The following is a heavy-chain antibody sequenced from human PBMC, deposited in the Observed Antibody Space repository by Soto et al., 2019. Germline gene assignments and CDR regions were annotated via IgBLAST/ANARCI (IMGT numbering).Heavy chain of an antibody. CDR2: VIPTQRTT. J-gene: IGHJ6*02. CDR1: GDTFIGYS. D-gene: IGHD6-19*01. Sequence: ASVKVSCKASGDTFIGYSISWVRQAPGQGLEWMGWVIPTQRTTKYAQRFQGRVTMSVDQFASTTYMELSSLRPEDTALYYCVIDRLIVAVSVGRMDVWGQGTTVTVSS. CDR3: VIDRLIVAVSVGRMDV. V-gene: IGHV1-69*08.